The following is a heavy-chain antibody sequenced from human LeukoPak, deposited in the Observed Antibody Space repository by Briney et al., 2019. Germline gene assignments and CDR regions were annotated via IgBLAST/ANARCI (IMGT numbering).Heavy chain of an antibody. CDR2: FDPEDGET. CDR3: ATGPYGSGSYFYYFDY. D-gene: IGHD3-10*01. V-gene: IGHV1-24*01. J-gene: IGHJ4*02. CDR1: GYTLTELS. Sequence: GASVKVSCTVSGYTLTELSMHWVRQAPGKGLEWMGGFDPEDGETIYAQKFQGRVTMTEDTSTDTAYMELSSLRSEDTAVYYCATGPYGSGSYFYYFDYWGQGTLVTVSS.